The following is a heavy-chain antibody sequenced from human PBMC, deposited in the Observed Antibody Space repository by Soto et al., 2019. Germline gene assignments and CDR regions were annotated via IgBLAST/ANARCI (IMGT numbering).Heavy chain of an antibody. CDR1: GYTFTSYA. D-gene: IGHD3-10*01. CDR2: INAGNGNT. J-gene: IGHJ4*02. V-gene: IGHV1-3*01. Sequence: QVQLVQSGAEVKKPGASVKVSCKASGYTFTSYAMHWVRQAPGQRLEWMGWINAGNGNTKYSQKFQGRVTITRDTSASTAYMELSSLRSEDTAVYYCARDLWFGELPGGCVDYWGQGTLVTVSS. CDR3: ARDLWFGELPGGCVDY.